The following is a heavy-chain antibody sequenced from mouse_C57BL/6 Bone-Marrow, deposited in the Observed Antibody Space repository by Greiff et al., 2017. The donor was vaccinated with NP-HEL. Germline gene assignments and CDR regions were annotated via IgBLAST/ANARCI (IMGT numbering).Heavy chain of an antibody. CDR2: ISSGGSYT. V-gene: IGHV5-6*01. D-gene: IGHD2-2*01. CDR3: ARGGGYPAWFAY. CDR1: GFTFSSYG. J-gene: IGHJ3*01. Sequence: EVMLVESGGDLVKPGGSLKLSCAASGFTFSSYGMSWVRQTPDKRLEWVATISSGGSYTYYPDSVKGRFTISRDNAKNTLYLQMSSLKSEDTAMYYCARGGGYPAWFAYWGQGTLVTVSA.